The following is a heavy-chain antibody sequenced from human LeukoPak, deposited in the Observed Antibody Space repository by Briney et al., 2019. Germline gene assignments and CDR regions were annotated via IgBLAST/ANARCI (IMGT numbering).Heavy chain of an antibody. Sequence: ASVKVSCKASGYTFTSYGISWVRQAPGQGLEWMGWISAYNGNTNYAQKLQSRVTMTTDTSTSTAYMELRSLRSDDTAVYYCARYLLRRPPIVKYGMDVWGQGTTVTVSS. CDR2: ISAYNGNT. V-gene: IGHV1-18*01. J-gene: IGHJ6*02. CDR1: GYTFTSYG. CDR3: ARYLLRRPPIVKYGMDV. D-gene: IGHD1-26*01.